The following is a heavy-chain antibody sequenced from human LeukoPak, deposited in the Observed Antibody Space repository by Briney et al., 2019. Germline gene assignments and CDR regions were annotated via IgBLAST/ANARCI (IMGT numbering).Heavy chain of an antibody. CDR3: AKDNPPAGIYFDY. J-gene: IGHJ4*02. V-gene: IGHV3-23*01. CDR2: ISGSGGST. Sequence: GGPVRLSCAASGFTFSSYTMSWVRQAPGEGLEWVSSISGSGGSTYYADSVKGRFTISRDNSKNTLYLQVNSLRAEDTAVFYCAKDNPPAGIYFDYWGQGTLVTVSS. CDR1: GFTFSSYT. D-gene: IGHD1-14*01.